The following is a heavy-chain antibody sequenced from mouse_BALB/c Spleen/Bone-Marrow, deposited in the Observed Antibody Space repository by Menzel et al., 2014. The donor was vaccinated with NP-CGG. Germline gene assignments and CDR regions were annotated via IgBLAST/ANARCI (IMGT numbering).Heavy chain of an antibody. CDR1: GYTFTDYW. D-gene: IGHD4-1*01. CDR2: IDTSDSYT. CDR3: ARGTGWYFDV. V-gene: IGHV1-69*01. J-gene: IGHJ1*01. Sequence: VQLQQSGAELVMPGASVKMSCKASGYTFTDYWMHWVKQRPGQGLEWIGAIDTSDSYTSYNQKFKGKATLIVDESSSTAYMQLSSLTSEDSAVYYCARGTGWYFDVWGAGTTVTVSS.